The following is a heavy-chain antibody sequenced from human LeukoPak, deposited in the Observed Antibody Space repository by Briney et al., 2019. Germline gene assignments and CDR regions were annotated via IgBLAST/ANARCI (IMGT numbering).Heavy chain of an antibody. CDR1: GYSFTNYG. J-gene: IGHJ4*02. V-gene: IGHV1-18*01. CDR3: ATYSAAGRTYYFDY. Sequence: ASVKGSCKASGYSFTNYGITWVRQAPGQGLEWMGWISPYNGNTNYAQKLQGRVTMTRDTSTSTAYMELRSLRSDDTAVYYCATYSAAGRTYYFDYWGQGALVTVSS. D-gene: IGHD6-13*01. CDR2: ISPYNGNT.